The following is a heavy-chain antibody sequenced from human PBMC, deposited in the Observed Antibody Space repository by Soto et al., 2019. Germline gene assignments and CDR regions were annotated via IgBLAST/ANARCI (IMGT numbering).Heavy chain of an antibody. CDR3: AAERAYFHDSIGYLSIDF. D-gene: IGHD3-22*01. CDR2: VKSDEGYT. Sequence: GGSLRLSCAASGLTFSSYWMHWVRQAPGKGLVWVARVKSDEGYTAYADSVKGRFSISRDNAKNMLYLQMNSLRVEDTAVYYCAAERAYFHDSIGYLSIDFWGQGTQVTVSS. J-gene: IGHJ4*02. V-gene: IGHV3-74*01. CDR1: GLTFSSYW.